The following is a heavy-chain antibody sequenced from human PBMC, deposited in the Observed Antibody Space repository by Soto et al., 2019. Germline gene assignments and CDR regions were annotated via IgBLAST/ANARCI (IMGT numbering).Heavy chain of an antibody. Sequence: PSETLSLTCAVSGGSISSSSYYWGWIRQPPGKGLEWIGSIYYSGSTYYNPSLKSRVTISVDTSKNQFSLKLSSVTAADTAVYYCARLRVTPYYFDYWGQGTLVTVSS. J-gene: IGHJ4*02. CDR2: IYYSGST. CDR1: GGSISSSSYY. V-gene: IGHV4-39*01. D-gene: IGHD2-21*02. CDR3: ARLRVTPYYFDY.